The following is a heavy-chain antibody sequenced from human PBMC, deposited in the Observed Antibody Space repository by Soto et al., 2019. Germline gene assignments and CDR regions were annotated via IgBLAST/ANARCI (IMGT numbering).Heavy chain of an antibody. D-gene: IGHD6-13*01. V-gene: IGHV4-61*05. CDR2: IYYSGST. Sequence: SETLSLTCTVSGGSISSSSYYWGWIRQPPGKGLEWIGYIYYSGSTNYNPSLKSRVTISVDTSKNQFSLKLSSVTAADTAVYYCARVYSSSWYYYYMDVWGKGTTVTVSS. CDR1: GGSISSSSYY. J-gene: IGHJ6*03. CDR3: ARVYSSSWYYYYMDV.